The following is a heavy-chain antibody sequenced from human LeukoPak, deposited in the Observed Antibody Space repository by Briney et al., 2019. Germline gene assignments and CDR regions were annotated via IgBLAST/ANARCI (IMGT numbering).Heavy chain of an antibody. Sequence: GGSLRLSCAASGFTFSDYSINWIRQAPGKGLEWVSSISSRSSYIYYADSVKGRFTISRDNSKNTLYLQMNSLRAEDTAVYYCAKASWGAFDIWGQGTMVTVSS. V-gene: IGHV3-21*04. D-gene: IGHD3-16*01. CDR2: ISSRSSYI. CDR1: GFTFSDYS. J-gene: IGHJ3*02. CDR3: AKASWGAFDI.